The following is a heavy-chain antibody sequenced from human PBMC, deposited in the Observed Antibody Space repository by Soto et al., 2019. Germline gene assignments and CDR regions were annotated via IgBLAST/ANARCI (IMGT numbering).Heavy chain of an antibody. D-gene: IGHD6-13*01. J-gene: IGHJ4*02. V-gene: IGHV5-51*01. Sequence: GESLKISCKGSGYNFTSYWIGWVRQMPGKGLEWMGIIYPGDSDTRYSPSFQGQVTISADKSISTAYLQWSSLKASDTAMYYCARILRAAAGPRYFDYWGQGTLVTVSS. CDR3: ARILRAAAGPRYFDY. CDR2: IYPGDSDT. CDR1: GYNFTSYW.